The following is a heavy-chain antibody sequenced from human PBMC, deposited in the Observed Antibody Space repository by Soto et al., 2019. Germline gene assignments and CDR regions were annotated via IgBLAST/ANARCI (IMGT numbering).Heavy chain of an antibody. Sequence: QVQLVQSGAEVKKPGSSVKVSCKASGGTFSSYTISWVRQAPGQGLEWMGRIIPILGIANSAQKFQGRVTITADKSTRTTNMELISLRSEDTAVYYCAYTRVVVASTAALNDSFDIWGQGTMVTVSS. J-gene: IGHJ3*02. V-gene: IGHV1-69*02. CDR2: IIPILGIA. CDR3: AYTRVVVASTAALNDSFDI. CDR1: GGTFSSYT. D-gene: IGHD2-15*01.